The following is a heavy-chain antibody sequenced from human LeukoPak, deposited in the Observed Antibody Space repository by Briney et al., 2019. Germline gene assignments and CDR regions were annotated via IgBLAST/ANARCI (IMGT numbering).Heavy chain of an antibody. CDR2: IRYDGSNK. Sequence: TGGSLRLSCAASGFTFSSYGMHWVRQAPGKGLEWVAFIRYDGSNKYYADSVKGRFTISRDNSKNTLYLQMNSLRAEDTAVYYCAKTYYYDSSGYYYMGIDYWGQGTLVTVSS. CDR1: GFTFSSYG. V-gene: IGHV3-30*02. CDR3: AKTYYYDSSGYYYMGIDY. D-gene: IGHD3-22*01. J-gene: IGHJ4*02.